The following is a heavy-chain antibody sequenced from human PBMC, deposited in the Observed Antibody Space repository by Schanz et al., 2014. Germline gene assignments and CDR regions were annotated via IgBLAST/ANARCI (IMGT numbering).Heavy chain of an antibody. D-gene: IGHD5-12*01. CDR2: INTGSGDT. Sequence: QVQVVQSGAELKKPGASVKVSCKASEYSFTSYSMHWVRQAPGQRLEWMGWINTGSGDTKYSQNFQGRVASARDTSASTAYMELSNLRSEDTAVYACARGIGGYGANNYFDYWGQGTLVTVSS. CDR1: EYSFTSYS. CDR3: ARGIGGYGANNYFDY. J-gene: IGHJ4*02. V-gene: IGHV1-3*04.